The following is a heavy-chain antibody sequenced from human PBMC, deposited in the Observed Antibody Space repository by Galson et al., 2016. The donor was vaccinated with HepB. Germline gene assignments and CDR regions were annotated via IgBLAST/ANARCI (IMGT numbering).Heavy chain of an antibody. CDR1: GFTFSAYT. D-gene: IGHD2-2*01. J-gene: IGHJ5*02. Sequence: SLRLSCAASGFTFSAYTMTWVRQAPGKGLEWISTVSGAGTGTYYADSVRGRFTISRDNSKSILYPQMNSLTGEDTAIYYCAKGYLSTSSLWFDPWGQGTLVTVSS. V-gene: IGHV3-23*01. CDR2: VSGAGTGT. CDR3: AKGYLSTSSLWFDP.